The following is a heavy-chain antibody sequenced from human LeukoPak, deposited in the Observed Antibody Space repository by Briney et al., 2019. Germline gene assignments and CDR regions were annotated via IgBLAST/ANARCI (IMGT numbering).Heavy chain of an antibody. D-gene: IGHD6-19*01. Sequence: SETLSLTCTVSGGSISSSSYYWGWIRQPPGKGQGWIGSIYYSGSTYYNPSLKSRVTISVDTSKNQFSLKLSSVTAADTAVYYCARRAVAGPFDYWGQGTLVTVSS. CDR1: GGSISSSSYY. CDR2: IYYSGST. J-gene: IGHJ4*02. CDR3: ARRAVAGPFDY. V-gene: IGHV4-39*01.